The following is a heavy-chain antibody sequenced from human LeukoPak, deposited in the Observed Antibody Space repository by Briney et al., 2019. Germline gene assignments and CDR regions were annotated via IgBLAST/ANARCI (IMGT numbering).Heavy chain of an antibody. J-gene: IGHJ4*02. D-gene: IGHD3-10*01. CDR1: GFTFSSYS. CDR2: ISSSSSYI. V-gene: IGHV3-21*01. CDR3: ARVDSDYYGSGSYTTTDY. Sequence: TTGGSLRLSCAVSGFTFSSYSMCWVRQAPGKGLEWVSFISSSSSYIYYADSVKGRFTISRDNAKNSLYLQMNSLRAEDTAVYYCARVDSDYYGSGSYTTTDYWGQGTLVTVSS.